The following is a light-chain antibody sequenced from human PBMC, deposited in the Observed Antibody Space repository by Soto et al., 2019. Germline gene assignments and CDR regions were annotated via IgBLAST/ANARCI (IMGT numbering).Light chain of an antibody. V-gene: IGKV3-20*01. J-gene: IGKJ4*01. CDR2: DAS. Sequence: IGLTEAPGARSLSPGERVTLSCRASQTVRNNYLAWYQQKPGQAPRLLIYDASSRATGIPDRFSGGGSGTDFTLTISRLEPEDFAVYYCQQFSSYPLTFGGGTQVDIK. CDR1: QTVRNNY. CDR3: QQFSSYPLT.